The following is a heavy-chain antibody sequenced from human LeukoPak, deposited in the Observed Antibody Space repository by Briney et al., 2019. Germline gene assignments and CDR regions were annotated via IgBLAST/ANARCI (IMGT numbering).Heavy chain of an antibody. CDR3: ARGPSGYHNT. Sequence: GGSLRLSCTVSGFTVSSNSMSWVRQAPGKGLDWVSAISGSGGSTYYADSVKGRFTISRDNSKNTLYLQMNSLRAEDTAVYYCARGPSGYHNTGGQGTLVTVSS. D-gene: IGHD5-12*01. J-gene: IGHJ4*02. CDR1: GFTVSSNS. CDR2: ISGSGGST. V-gene: IGHV3-23*01.